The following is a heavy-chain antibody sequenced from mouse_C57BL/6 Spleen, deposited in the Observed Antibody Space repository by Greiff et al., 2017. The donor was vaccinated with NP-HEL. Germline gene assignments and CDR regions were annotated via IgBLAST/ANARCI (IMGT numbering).Heavy chain of an antibody. D-gene: IGHD2-5*01. Sequence: EVKVEESGGGLVQPGGSMKLSCVASGFTFSNYWMNWVRQSPEKGLEWVAQIRLKSDNYATHYAESVKGRFTISRDDSRSSVYLQMNNLRAEDTGIYYCTPHSNWYFDVWGTGTTVTVSS. J-gene: IGHJ1*03. CDR3: TPHSNWYFDV. CDR1: GFTFSNYW. V-gene: IGHV6-3*01. CDR2: IRLKSDNYAT.